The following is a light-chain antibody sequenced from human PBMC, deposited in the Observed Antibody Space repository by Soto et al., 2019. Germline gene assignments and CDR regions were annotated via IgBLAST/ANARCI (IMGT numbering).Light chain of an antibody. Sequence: EIVMTQSPGTLSVSPGERATLFCRASQSVRSSLAWYQQKPGQAPRLFIYDASTRATGIPPRFSGSGSGTEFTLTISSLQSEDFALYYCQQYNNWPPITFGQGTRLEIK. CDR3: QQYNNWPPIT. CDR2: DAS. V-gene: IGKV3-15*01. J-gene: IGKJ5*01. CDR1: QSVRSS.